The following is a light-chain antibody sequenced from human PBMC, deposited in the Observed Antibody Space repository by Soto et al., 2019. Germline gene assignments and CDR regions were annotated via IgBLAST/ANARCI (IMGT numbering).Light chain of an antibody. V-gene: IGKV3-20*01. CDR1: QSVSSSY. J-gene: IGKJ1*01. Sequence: EIVLTQSPGTLSLSPGERATLSCRASQSVSSSYLAWYQQKPGQAPRLLIYGASSRATGIPGRFSGSGSGTEFTLTISSLQSEDFAVYYCQQYNSWPPATFGQGTKVDIK. CDR3: QQYNSWPPAT. CDR2: GAS.